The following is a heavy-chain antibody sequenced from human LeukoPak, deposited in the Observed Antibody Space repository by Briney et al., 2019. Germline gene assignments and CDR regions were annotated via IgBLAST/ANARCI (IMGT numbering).Heavy chain of an antibody. Sequence: GGSQRLSCAASGFTLSSYEMNWVRQAPGKGLEWVSYIDSSGTSIYYSDSVEGRFTISRDNAKNSLYLQMNSLRAEDTAVYYCARALATVNCRWGQGTLVTVSS. D-gene: IGHD4-17*01. J-gene: IGHJ4*02. CDR3: ARALATVNCR. CDR2: IDSSGTSI. CDR1: GFTLSSYE. V-gene: IGHV3-48*03.